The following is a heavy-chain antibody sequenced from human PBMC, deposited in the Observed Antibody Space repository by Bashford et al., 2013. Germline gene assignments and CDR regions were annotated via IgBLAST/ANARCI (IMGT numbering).Heavy chain of an antibody. CDR3: ARRSIEYSDYGPFDI. CDR2: QSYGST. J-gene: IGHJ4*02. Sequence: GSLXLSCAASGFTVINNFMTWVRQASREGAGVDWXNQSYGSTSLNPPSKSRVTISVDTSSNQFSLKLTSVTAADTALYYCARRSIEYSDYGPFDIWGQGTLVTVSS. V-gene: IGHV4-34*01. CDR1: GFTVINNF. D-gene: IGHD4-11*01.